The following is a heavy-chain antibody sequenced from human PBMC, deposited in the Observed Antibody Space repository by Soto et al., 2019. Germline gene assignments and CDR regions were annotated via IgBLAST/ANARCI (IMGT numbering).Heavy chain of an antibody. CDR2: INPILSMS. D-gene: IGHD3-10*01. CDR3: ASSYGSGYRAFDY. Sequence: HVQLVQSGAEVKRPGSSVKVSCKASGDTFTFYSINWVRQAPGLGLEWMGRINPILSMSNYAQRFQGRVTMTADKSTSTAYMELSSLRSEYTAIYYCASSYGSGYRAFDYWGQGALVTVSS. V-gene: IGHV1-69*02. J-gene: IGHJ4*02. CDR1: GDTFTFYS.